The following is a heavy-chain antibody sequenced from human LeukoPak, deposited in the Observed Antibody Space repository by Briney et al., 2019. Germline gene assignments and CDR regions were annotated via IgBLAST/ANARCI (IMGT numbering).Heavy chain of an antibody. V-gene: IGHV3-23*01. Sequence: GGSLRLSCAASGFTSSSYAMSWVRQAPGKGLEWVSSISGSGGSTYYADSVKGRFTISRDNSKNTLYLQMTGLRAEDTAVYYCAKLKRVGIAPFDDWGQGILVTVSS. CDR3: AKLKRVGIAPFDD. CDR1: GFTSSSYA. CDR2: ISGSGGST. D-gene: IGHD3-10*01. J-gene: IGHJ4*02.